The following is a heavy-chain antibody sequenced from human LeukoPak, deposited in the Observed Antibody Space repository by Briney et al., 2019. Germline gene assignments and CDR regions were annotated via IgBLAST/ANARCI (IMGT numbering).Heavy chain of an antibody. Sequence: GGSLRLSCAASGFTFSIYAMSWVRQAPGKGLEWVSVISGSGGSTYYADSVKGRFTISRDNSKNTLYLQMNSLRAEDTAVYYCAKDAQSRSHYGPYYMDVWGKGTTVTVSS. V-gene: IGHV3-23*01. J-gene: IGHJ6*03. D-gene: IGHD1-26*01. CDR1: GFTFSIYA. CDR3: AKDAQSRSHYGPYYMDV. CDR2: ISGSGGST.